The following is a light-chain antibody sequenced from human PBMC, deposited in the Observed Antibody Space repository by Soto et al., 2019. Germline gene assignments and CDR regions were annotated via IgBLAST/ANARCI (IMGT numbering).Light chain of an antibody. CDR2: KAS. J-gene: IGKJ4*01. Sequence: DIQMTQSASTLYASVGNIVTITCRASHSIGSWLAWYQQKWGQAPNLLIYKASSLERVVPSRFSGSGSGTEVTLTIGSLQPDDFATYFCQQYNSYPLTFGGGNKVDIK. CDR1: HSIGSW. V-gene: IGKV1-5*03. CDR3: QQYNSYPLT.